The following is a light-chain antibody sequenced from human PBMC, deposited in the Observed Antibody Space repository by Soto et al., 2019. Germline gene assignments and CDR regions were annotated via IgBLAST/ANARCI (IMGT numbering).Light chain of an antibody. Sequence: QPASVSGSLGQSITISCTGSSSDIGVYNYVSWYQQHPGKAPKLMIYEVTNRPSGVSNRFSGSKTGNTAYLTISGLQAEDEADYHCSSYTSSSTLVFGGGTKLTVL. CDR3: SSYTSSSTLV. CDR2: EVT. V-gene: IGLV2-14*01. CDR1: SSDIGVYNY. J-gene: IGLJ3*02.